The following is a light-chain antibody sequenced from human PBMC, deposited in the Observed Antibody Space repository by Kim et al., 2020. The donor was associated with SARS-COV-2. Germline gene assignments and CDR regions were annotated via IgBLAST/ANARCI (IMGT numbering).Light chain of an antibody. Sequence: EIVLTQSPGTLSLPPGERAALSCRASQSVRSSYLAWYQQKPGQAPRLLIYGASSRATGIPDRFSGSGSGTLFTLTISRLEPEDFAVYYCQHFASLSPVTFGQGTKLEI. CDR1: QSVRSSY. CDR2: GAS. CDR3: QHFASLSPVT. J-gene: IGKJ2*01. V-gene: IGKV3-20*01.